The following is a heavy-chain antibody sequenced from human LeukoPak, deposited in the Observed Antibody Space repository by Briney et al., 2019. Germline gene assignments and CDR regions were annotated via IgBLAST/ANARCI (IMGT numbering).Heavy chain of an antibody. V-gene: IGHV1-18*01. CDR3: ARARYCSSTSCYPDY. CDR1: GYTFTSYG. J-gene: IGHJ4*02. CDR2: ISDYNGNT. D-gene: IGHD2-2*01. Sequence: ASVKVSCKASGYTFTSYGISWVRQAPGQGLEWMGWISDYNGNTNYAQKLQGRVTMTTDTSTSTAYMELRSLRSDDTAVYYCARARYCSSTSCYPDYWGQGTLVTVSS.